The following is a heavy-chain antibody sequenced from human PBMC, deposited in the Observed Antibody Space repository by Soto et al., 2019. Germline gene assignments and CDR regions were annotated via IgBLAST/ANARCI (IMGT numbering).Heavy chain of an antibody. J-gene: IGHJ5*02. CDR1: GLNVTRNY. CDR3: ARLFGRYGWFDP. D-gene: IGHD2-21*01. V-gene: IGHV3-53*01. CDR2: MSSGVYT. Sequence: GGSLRLSCAASGLNVTRNYMSWVRQAPGKGLEWVSVMSSGVYTYYADSVKGRFTISRDNSKNTLFLQINSLITEDTAVYYCARLFGRYGWFDPWGQGTLVTVSS.